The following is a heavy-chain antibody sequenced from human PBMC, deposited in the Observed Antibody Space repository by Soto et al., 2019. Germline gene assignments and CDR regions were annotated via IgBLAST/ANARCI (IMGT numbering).Heavy chain of an antibody. J-gene: IGHJ4*02. CDR2: ISSSSSYI. CDR3: ARAPYYFDSRGYWAY. D-gene: IGHD3-22*01. V-gene: IGHV3-21*01. Sequence: TGGSLRLSCAASGFTFSSYSMNWVRQAPGKGLEWVSSISSSSSYIYYADSVKGRFTISRDNAKNSLYLQMNSLRVEDTAVYYCARAPYYFDSRGYWAYWGQGTLVTVSS. CDR1: GFTFSSYS.